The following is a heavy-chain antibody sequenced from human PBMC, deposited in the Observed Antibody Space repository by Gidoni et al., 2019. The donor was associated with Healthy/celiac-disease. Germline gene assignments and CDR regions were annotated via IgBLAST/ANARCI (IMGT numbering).Heavy chain of an antibody. V-gene: IGHV3-30*18. CDR1: GFTFRSYG. Sequence: QVQLVESGGGVVQPGRSLRLSCAASGFTFRSYGMHWVRQAPGKGLEWVAVISYDGSNKYYADSVKGRFTISRDNSKNTLYLQMNSLRAEDTAVYYCAKDLGYCSSTSCWGFDYWGQGTLVTVSS. J-gene: IGHJ4*02. CDR3: AKDLGYCSSTSCWGFDY. CDR2: ISYDGSNK. D-gene: IGHD2-2*01.